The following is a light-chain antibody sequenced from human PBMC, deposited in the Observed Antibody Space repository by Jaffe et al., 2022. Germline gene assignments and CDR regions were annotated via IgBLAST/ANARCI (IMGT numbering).Light chain of an antibody. CDR3: QQSGSSFFT. CDR1: QSVSSTY. Sequence: EIVLTQSPGTLSLSPGERATLSCRASQSVSSTYLAWYQQKPGQAPRLLIYGASSRATGIPDRFSGGGSGTDFTLTISRLEPEDFAVYYCQQSGSSFFTFGQGTRLEIK. CDR2: GAS. J-gene: IGKJ5*01. V-gene: IGKV3-20*01.